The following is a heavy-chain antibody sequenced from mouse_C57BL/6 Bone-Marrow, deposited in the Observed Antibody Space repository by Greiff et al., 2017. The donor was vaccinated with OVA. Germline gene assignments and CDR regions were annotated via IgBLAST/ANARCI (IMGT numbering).Heavy chain of an antibody. J-gene: IGHJ1*03. CDR3: ARPRYWYFDV. Sequence: VQLQQPGAELVMPGASVKLSCKASGYTFTSYWMHWVKQRPGQGLEWIGEIDPSDSYTNYNQKFKGKSTLTVDKSSSTAYMPLSSLTSEDSAVYYCARPRYWYFDVWGTGTTVTVSS. CDR1: GYTFTSYW. V-gene: IGHV1-69*01. CDR2: IDPSDSYT.